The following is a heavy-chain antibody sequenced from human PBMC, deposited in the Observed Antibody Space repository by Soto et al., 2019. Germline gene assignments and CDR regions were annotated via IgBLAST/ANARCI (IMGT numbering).Heavy chain of an antibody. CDR3: ARDKAPGSYPPYYYYYGMDV. D-gene: IGHD3-16*02. CDR1: GYTFTSYA. V-gene: IGHV1-3*01. Sequence: ASVKVSCKASGYTFTSYAMHWVRQAPGQRLEWMGWINAGNGNTKYSQKFQGRVTITRDTPASTAYMELSSLRSEDTAVYYCARDKAPGSYPPYYYYYGMDVWGQGTTVTVSS. CDR2: INAGNGNT. J-gene: IGHJ6*02.